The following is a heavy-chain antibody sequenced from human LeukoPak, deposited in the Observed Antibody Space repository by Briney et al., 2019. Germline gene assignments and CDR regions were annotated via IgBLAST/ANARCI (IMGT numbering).Heavy chain of an antibody. Sequence: SETLSLTCAVSGYSISSGYYWGWIRQPPGKGLEWIGSIYHSGSTYYNPSLKSRVTISVDTSKNQFSLKLSSVTAADTAVYYCARHAIAAAGKRRYFDYWGQGTLVTVSS. V-gene: IGHV4-38-2*01. CDR1: GYSISSGYY. CDR2: IYHSGST. D-gene: IGHD6-13*01. CDR3: ARHAIAAAGKRRYFDY. J-gene: IGHJ4*02.